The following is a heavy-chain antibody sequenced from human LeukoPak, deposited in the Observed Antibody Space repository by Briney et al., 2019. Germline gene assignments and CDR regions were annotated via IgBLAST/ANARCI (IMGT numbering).Heavy chain of an antibody. D-gene: IGHD7-27*01. CDR2: IASGTSTI. J-gene: IGHJ4*02. Sequence: PGRSLRLSCAASGFTFSSYTMNWVRQAPGEGLEWVSHIASGTSTIYYADSVKGRFTISRDNAGNSLYLQMNSLRDEDTAVYYCARSILGVDYWGQGTLVTVSS. CDR1: GFTFSSYT. V-gene: IGHV3-48*02. CDR3: ARSILGVDY.